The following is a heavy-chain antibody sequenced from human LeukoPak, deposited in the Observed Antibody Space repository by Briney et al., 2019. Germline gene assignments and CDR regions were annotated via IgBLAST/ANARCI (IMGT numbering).Heavy chain of an antibody. J-gene: IGHJ6*02. V-gene: IGHV3-11*01. Sequence: PGGSLRLSCAVSGFTFSDYYMRWIRHAPGKGLEWVSYISSSGSPIYYADSVKGRFTISRDNAKNSLNLQMTSLTAEDTAGYYCATLRLPKYCSSTSCYRGGNYYYGMDVWGQGTTVTVSS. CDR1: GFTFSDYY. D-gene: IGHD2-2*01. CDR2: ISSSGSPI. CDR3: ATLRLPKYCSSTSCYRGGNYYYGMDV.